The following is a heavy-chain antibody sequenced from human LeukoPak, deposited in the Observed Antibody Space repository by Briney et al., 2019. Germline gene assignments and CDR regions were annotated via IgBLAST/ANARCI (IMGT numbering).Heavy chain of an antibody. CDR3: AGSSTSWDAFDI. CDR1: GFTFTNYG. CDR2: IRYDGSNK. V-gene: IGHV3-30*02. Sequence: GGSLRLSCAASGFTFTNYGMHWVRQAPGKGLEWVAFIRYDGSNKYYADSVKGRFTISRDNSKNTLYLQMNSLRAEDTAVYYCAGSSTSWDAFDIWGQGTMVTVSS. D-gene: IGHD2-2*01. J-gene: IGHJ3*02.